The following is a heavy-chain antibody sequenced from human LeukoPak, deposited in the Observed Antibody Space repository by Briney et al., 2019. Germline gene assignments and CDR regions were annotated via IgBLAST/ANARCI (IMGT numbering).Heavy chain of an antibody. Sequence: SETLSLTCTVSGYSISSGYYWGWIRPPPGKGLEWIGSIYHSGSTYYNPSLKSRVTMSVDTSKNQFSLKLSSVTAADTAVYYCAREAGGGWDYFDYWGQGTLVTVSS. CDR2: IYHSGST. D-gene: IGHD3-10*01. CDR1: GYSISSGYY. CDR3: AREAGGGWDYFDY. V-gene: IGHV4-38-2*02. J-gene: IGHJ4*02.